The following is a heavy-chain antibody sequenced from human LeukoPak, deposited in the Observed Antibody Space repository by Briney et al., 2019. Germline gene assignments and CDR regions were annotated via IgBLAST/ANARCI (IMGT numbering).Heavy chain of an antibody. D-gene: IGHD3-9*01. CDR1: GGSISSSSYY. Sequence: SETLSLTCTVSGGSISSSSYYWGWIRQPPGQGLEWIGSIYYSGSTYYNPSLKSRVTISVDTSKNQFSLKLSSVTAADTAVYYCARGSGLFIARRGWKNYFDYWGQGTLVTVSS. CDR3: ARGSGLFIARRGWKNYFDY. V-gene: IGHV4-39*01. J-gene: IGHJ4*02. CDR2: IYYSGST.